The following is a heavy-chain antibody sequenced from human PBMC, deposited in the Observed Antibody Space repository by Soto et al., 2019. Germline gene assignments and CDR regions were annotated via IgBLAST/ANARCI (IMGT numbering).Heavy chain of an antibody. D-gene: IGHD4-4*01. CDR1: GGSISSGGYY. CDR3: AGEAVTTGFGWFDP. Sequence: SETLSLTCTVSGGSISSGGYYWSWIRQHPGKGLEWIGYIYYSGSTYYNPSLKSRVTISVDTSKNQFSLKLSSVTAADTAVYYCAGEAVTTGFGWFDPWGQGTLVTVSS. J-gene: IGHJ5*02. V-gene: IGHV4-31*03. CDR2: IYYSGST.